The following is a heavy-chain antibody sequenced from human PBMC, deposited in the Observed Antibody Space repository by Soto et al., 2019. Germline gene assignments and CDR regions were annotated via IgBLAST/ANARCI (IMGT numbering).Heavy chain of an antibody. CDR3: ARVLTEDIVLMVYAITMDY. Sequence: ASVKVSCKASGYTFTSYGISWVRQAPGQGLEWMGWISAYNGNTNYAQKLQGRVTMTTDTSTSTAYMELRSLRSDDTAVYYCARVLTEDIVLMVYAITMDYWGQGTLVTVSS. CDR2: ISAYNGNT. D-gene: IGHD2-8*01. V-gene: IGHV1-18*01. CDR1: GYTFTSYG. J-gene: IGHJ4*02.